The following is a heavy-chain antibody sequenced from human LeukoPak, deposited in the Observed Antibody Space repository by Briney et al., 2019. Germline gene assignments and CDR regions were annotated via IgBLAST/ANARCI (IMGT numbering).Heavy chain of an antibody. D-gene: IGHD4/OR15-4a*01. CDR3: ARRAGAYSHPYDY. Sequence: PGGALRLSCAASGFTFSSYNMNCVRQAPGKGRAGVSFIYSDNTHYSDSVKGRFTISRHNSKHTLYLQMNSLRPEDTAVYYCARRAGAYSHPYDYWGQGTLVTVSS. CDR2: IYSDNT. J-gene: IGHJ4*02. CDR1: GFTFSSYN. V-gene: IGHV3-53*01.